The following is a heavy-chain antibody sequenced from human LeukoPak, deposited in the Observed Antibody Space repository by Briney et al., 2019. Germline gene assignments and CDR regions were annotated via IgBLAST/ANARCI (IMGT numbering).Heavy chain of an antibody. D-gene: IGHD3-3*01. CDR3: ARRTIPYYYGMDV. J-gene: IGHJ6*02. CDR2: TNHSGST. Sequence: PSETLSLTCAVYGGSFSGYYWSWIRQPPGKGLEWIGETNHSGSTNYNPSLKSRVTISVDTSKNQFSLKLSSVTAADTAAYYCARRTIPYYYGMDVWGQGTTVTVSS. V-gene: IGHV4-34*01. CDR1: GGSFSGYY.